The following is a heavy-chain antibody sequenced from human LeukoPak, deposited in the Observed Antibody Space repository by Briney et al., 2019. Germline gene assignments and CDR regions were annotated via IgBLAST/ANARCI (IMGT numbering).Heavy chain of an antibody. CDR1: GFTFSDYY. CDR2: ISSSGSTI. V-gene: IGHV3-11*04. D-gene: IGHD3-3*01. J-gene: IGHJ4*02. CDR3: ARDLSLVTIFGVVIDKYFDY. Sequence: PGGSLRLSCAASGFTFSDYYMSWIRQAPGKGLEWVSYISSSGSTIYYADSVKGRFTISRDNAKSSLYLQMNSLRAEDTAVYYCARDLSLVTIFGVVIDKYFDYWGQGTLVTVSS.